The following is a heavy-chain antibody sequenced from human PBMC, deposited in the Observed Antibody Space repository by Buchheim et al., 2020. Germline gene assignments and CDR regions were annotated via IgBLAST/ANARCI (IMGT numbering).Heavy chain of an antibody. Sequence: LLVESGGDLVQPGGSLRLSCAASTFTFSNHAMTWVRQAPGKGLEWVASIDISGANTYYADSVRGRFSISRDHSKNTLYLQLTSLRPDDTALYYCAQELRPNDSWGPGTL. CDR3: AQELRPNDS. CDR2: IDISGANT. V-gene: IGHV3-23*04. J-gene: IGHJ4*02. CDR1: TFTFSNHA.